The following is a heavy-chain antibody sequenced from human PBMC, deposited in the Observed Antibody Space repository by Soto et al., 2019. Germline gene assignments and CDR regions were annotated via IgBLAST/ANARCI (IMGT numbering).Heavy chain of an antibody. J-gene: IGHJ6*02. CDR2: IYYSGST. CDR1: GGSISSSTYY. V-gene: IGHV4-31*03. CDR3: ARGRPWYSSRGALRYGMDV. D-gene: IGHD6-13*01. Sequence: SETLXLTCTVSGGSISSSTYYWSWIRQHPGKGLEWIGYIYYSGSTYYNPSLKSRVTISVDTSKNQFSLKLSSVTAADTAVYYFARGRPWYSSRGALRYGMDVWGQGTTVTVSS.